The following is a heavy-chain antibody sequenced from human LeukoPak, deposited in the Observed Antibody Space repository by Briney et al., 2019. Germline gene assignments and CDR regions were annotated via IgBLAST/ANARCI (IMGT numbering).Heavy chain of an antibody. D-gene: IGHD1-26*01. V-gene: IGHV1-18*01. CDR1: RYTLTSYG. CDR3: ANFGSYSQGVAFDI. J-gene: IGHJ3*02. Sequence: AAVKVSRKATRYTLTSYGLSWVRQAPGQGLEWMGCISAYNCNTDYPQKLQGRVTMTTDTSTSTAYMELRSLRSDDTAVYYCANFGSYSQGVAFDIWGQGTIVTVSS. CDR2: ISAYNCNT.